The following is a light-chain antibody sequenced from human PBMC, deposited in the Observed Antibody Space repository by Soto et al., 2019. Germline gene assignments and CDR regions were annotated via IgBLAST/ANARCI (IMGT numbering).Light chain of an antibody. J-gene: IGLJ2*01. V-gene: IGLV3-21*02. CDR1: NIGSKS. Sequence: SYELTQPPSVSVAPGQTASITCGGNNIGSKSVHWYQQKPGQAPVLVVYDDNHRPSGIPERFSGSNSGNTATLTISKVEAGDEADYYCQVWDTSSDLLVVFGGGTKLTVL. CDR2: DDN. CDR3: QVWDTSSDLLVV.